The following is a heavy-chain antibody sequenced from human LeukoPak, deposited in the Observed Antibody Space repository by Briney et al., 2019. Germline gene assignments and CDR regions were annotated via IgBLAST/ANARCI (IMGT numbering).Heavy chain of an antibody. J-gene: IGHJ6*02. CDR2: ISSSSSYI. Sequence: PGGSLRHSCAASGLTFSSYSMNWVRQAPGKGLEWVSSISSSSSYIYYADSVKGRFTISRDNAKNSLYLQMNSLRAEDTAVYYCARATAQRYYYYGMDVWGQGTTVTVSS. V-gene: IGHV3-21*01. CDR3: ARATAQRYYYYGMDV. CDR1: GLTFSSYS. D-gene: IGHD5-18*01.